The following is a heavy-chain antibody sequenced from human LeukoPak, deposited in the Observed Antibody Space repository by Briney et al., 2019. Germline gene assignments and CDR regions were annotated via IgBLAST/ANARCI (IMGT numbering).Heavy chain of an antibody. CDR1: GFTFGSYA. CDR3: AKDLSGYSSSSACSY. V-gene: IGHV3-23*01. D-gene: IGHD6-6*01. CDR2: ISGSGGST. Sequence: GGSLRLSCAASGFTFGSYAMSWVRQAPGKGLEWVSAISGSGGSTYYADSVKGRFTISRDNSKNTLYLQMNSLRAEDTAVYYCAKDLSGYSSSSACSYWGPGTLVTVSS. J-gene: IGHJ4*02.